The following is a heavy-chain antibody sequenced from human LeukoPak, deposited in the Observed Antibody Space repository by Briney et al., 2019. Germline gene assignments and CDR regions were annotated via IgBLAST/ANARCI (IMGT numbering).Heavy chain of an antibody. CDR3: AKLEDYYDSSGYYYYFDY. Sequence: GGSLRLSCAASGFTFSSYWMHWVRQAPGKGLVWVSRINSDGSRTGYADSVKGRFTISRDNSKNTLYLQMNSLRAEDTAVYYCAKLEDYYDSSGYYYYFDYWGQGTLVTVSS. CDR2: INSDGSRT. V-gene: IGHV3-74*01. D-gene: IGHD3-22*01. CDR1: GFTFSSYW. J-gene: IGHJ4*02.